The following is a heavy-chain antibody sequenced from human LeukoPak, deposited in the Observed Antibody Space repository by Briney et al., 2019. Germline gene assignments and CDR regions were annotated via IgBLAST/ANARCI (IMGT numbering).Heavy chain of an antibody. J-gene: IGHJ3*02. Sequence: SVKVSCKASGGTFSSYAISWVRQAPGQGLEWMGRIIPIFGTANYAQKFQGRVTITTDESTSTAYMELSSLRPEDTAVYYCARGDDYYDSSGYYAFDIWGQGTMVTVSS. CDR2: IIPIFGTA. CDR3: ARGDDYYDSSGYYAFDI. CDR1: GGTFSSYA. D-gene: IGHD3-22*01. V-gene: IGHV1-69*05.